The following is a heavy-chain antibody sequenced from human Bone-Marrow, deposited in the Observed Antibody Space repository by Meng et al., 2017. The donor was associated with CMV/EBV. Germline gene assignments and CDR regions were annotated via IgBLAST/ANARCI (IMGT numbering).Heavy chain of an antibody. CDR3: ARDCRIEARFDY. CDR1: GFTFSSYS. Sequence: GESLKISCAASGFTFSSYSMNWVRQAPGKGLEWVSSISSSSSYIYYADSVKGRFTISRDNAKSSLYLQMNSLRPEDTAVYYCARDCRIEARFDYWGQGTVVTVSS. CDR2: ISSSSSYI. V-gene: IGHV3-21*01. J-gene: IGHJ4*02. D-gene: IGHD1-14*01.